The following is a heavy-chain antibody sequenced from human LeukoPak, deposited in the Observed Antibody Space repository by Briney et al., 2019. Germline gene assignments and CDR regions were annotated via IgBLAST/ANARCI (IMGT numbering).Heavy chain of an antibody. CDR2: ISSSGSKI. CDR3: ARNPPEGGYFAS. Sequence: GGSLRLSCADSGFTFSNYNMNWVRQAPGKGLEWVSYISSSGSKIFYADSVKGRLTISRDNAENSLYLQMNSLRAEDTAVYYCARNPPEGGYFASWGQGTLVTVSS. D-gene: IGHD3-22*01. V-gene: IGHV3-48*01. CDR1: GFTFSNYN. J-gene: IGHJ4*02.